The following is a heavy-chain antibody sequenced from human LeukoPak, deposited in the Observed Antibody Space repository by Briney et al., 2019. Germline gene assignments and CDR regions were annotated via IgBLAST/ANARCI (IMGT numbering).Heavy chain of an antibody. D-gene: IGHD6-13*01. CDR3: ARVDVAAAGIENWFDP. CDR1: GYTFTGYY. Sequence: ASVKVSCKASGYTFTGYYMHWVRQAPGQGLEWMGWINPNSGGTNYAQKFQGRVTMTRDTSISTAYMELSRLRSDDTAVYYCARVDVAAAGIENWFDPWGQGTLVTVSS. V-gene: IGHV1-2*02. J-gene: IGHJ5*02. CDR2: INPNSGGT.